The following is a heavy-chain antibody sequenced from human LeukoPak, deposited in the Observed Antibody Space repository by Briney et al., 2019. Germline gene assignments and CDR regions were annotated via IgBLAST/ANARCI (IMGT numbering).Heavy chain of an antibody. D-gene: IGHD3-22*01. V-gene: IGHV4-59*01. J-gene: IGHJ4*02. CDR2: IYYSGST. CDR1: GDSISNYY. CDR3: ARVAYYYDNSGKAFYFDY. Sequence: SETLSLTYTVSGDSISNYYWSWIRQPPGKGLEWIGYIYYSGSTSYNPSLKRRVIISVDTSKNQFFLDLSSVTAADTAVYYCARVAYYYDNSGKAFYFDYWGQGTPVTVSS.